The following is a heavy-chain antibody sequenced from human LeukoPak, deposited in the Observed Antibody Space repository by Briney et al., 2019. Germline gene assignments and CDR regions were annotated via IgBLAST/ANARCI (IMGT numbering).Heavy chain of an antibody. CDR2: INTDGTNT. J-gene: IGHJ4*02. V-gene: IGHV3-74*03. Sequence: GGSLRLSCVASGFTFSNSWMRWVRQTPGKGLLWVSRINTDGTNTKYADSVKGRLTISRDNAKNTLYLQMNTLRAEDTAVYYCARDQSQTGPTTVDYWGQGTLVTVSS. D-gene: IGHD1-14*01. CDR1: GFTFSNSW. CDR3: ARDQSQTGPTTVDY.